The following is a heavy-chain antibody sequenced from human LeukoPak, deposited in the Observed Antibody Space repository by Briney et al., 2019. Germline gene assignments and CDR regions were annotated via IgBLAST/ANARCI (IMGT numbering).Heavy chain of an antibody. J-gene: IGHJ5*02. V-gene: IGHV3-23*01. CDR3: ASHPAGGNPNWFDP. CDR1: GFTFSDYY. CDR2: ISGSGGST. D-gene: IGHD6-13*01. Sequence: GGSLRLSCAASGFTFSDYYMSWIRQAPGKGLEWVSAISGSGGSTYYADSVKGRFTISRDNSKNTLYLQMNSLRAEDTAVYYCASHPAGGNPNWFDPWGQGTLVTVSS.